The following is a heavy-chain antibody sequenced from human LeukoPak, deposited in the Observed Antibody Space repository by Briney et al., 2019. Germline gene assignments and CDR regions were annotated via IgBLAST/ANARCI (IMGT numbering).Heavy chain of an antibody. CDR1: GFTFDDYA. D-gene: IGHD4-17*01. J-gene: IGHJ3*02. V-gene: IGHV3-9*01. CDR3: AKDMKDGDYPDNAFDI. Sequence: GGSLRLSCAASGFTFDDYAMHWVRQAPGKGLEWVSGISWNSGSIGYADSVKGRFTISRDNAKNSLYLQMNSLRAEDTALYYCAKDMKDGDYPDNAFDIWGQGTMVTVSS. CDR2: ISWNSGSI.